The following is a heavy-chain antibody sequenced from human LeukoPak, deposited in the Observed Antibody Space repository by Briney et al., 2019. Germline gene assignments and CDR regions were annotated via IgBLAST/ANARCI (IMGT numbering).Heavy chain of an antibody. D-gene: IGHD7-27*01. CDR2: MSPNSGDT. CDR1: GYTFTTHD. J-gene: IGHJ4*02. CDR3: VRTPPTWGFDY. V-gene: IGHV1-8*01. Sequence: GASVKVSCRASGYTFTTHDINWVRQATGQGLEWMGWMSPNSGDTGYAQKFQGRVTLTSDSSISTAFMELSSLRSEDTAIYYCVRTPPTWGFDYWGQGPLVPASS.